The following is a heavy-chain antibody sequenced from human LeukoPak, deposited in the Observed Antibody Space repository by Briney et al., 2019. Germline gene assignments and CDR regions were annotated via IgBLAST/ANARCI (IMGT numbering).Heavy chain of an antibody. V-gene: IGHV1-2*06. CDR2: INPNSGGT. CDR3: ATGRITIFGVVIPYFDY. Sequence: GASVKVSCKASGYIFTGYYMHWVRQAPGQGLEWMGRINPNSGGTNYAQKFQGRVTMTRDTSITTAYMELSRLRSDDTAVYYCATGRITIFGVVIPYFDYWGQGTLVTVSS. D-gene: IGHD3-3*01. J-gene: IGHJ4*02. CDR1: GYIFTGYY.